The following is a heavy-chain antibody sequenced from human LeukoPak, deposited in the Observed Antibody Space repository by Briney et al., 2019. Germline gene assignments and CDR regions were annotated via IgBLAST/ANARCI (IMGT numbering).Heavy chain of an antibody. J-gene: IGHJ4*02. V-gene: IGHV6-1*01. CDR3: ARIARTAIPV. CDR2: TYYKSKWYN. D-gene: IGHD2-21*02. CDR1: GDSVSSNSAA. Sequence: SQILSLTCAISGDSVSSNSAAWNWIRQSPSRGLEWLGRTYYKSKWYNDYAVSVKSRITINPDTSKNQFSLQLNSVTPEDSAMYYCARIARTAIPVWGQGTLVTVSS.